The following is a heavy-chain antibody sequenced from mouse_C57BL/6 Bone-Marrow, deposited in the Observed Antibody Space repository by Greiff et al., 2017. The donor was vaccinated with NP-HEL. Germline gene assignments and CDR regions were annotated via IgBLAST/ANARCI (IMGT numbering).Heavy chain of an antibody. CDR3: AIPLYYSNYDY. CDR2: LPPSAIYP. V-gene: IGHV1-74*01. D-gene: IGHD2-5*01. CDR1: GYTFTSYW. Sequence: QVQLQQPGAELVKPGASVKVSCKASGYTFTSYWMHWVKQRPGQGLSCLCTLPPSAIYPTYNHKFKGQATLTVDKASSTAYMQLSSLTSEDSAVYYCAIPLYYSNYDYWGQGTTLTVSS. J-gene: IGHJ2*01.